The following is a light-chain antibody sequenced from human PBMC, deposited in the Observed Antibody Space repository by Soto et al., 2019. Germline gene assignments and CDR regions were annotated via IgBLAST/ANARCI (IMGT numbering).Light chain of an antibody. Sequence: QSALAQPASVSGSPGQSITISCTGTSRDIGGYNYVSWYQQYPGTAPKLMIYEVTDRPSGVSNRFSGSKSGNTASLTISGLQAEDDGDYYCCSYAGTYTFFVFGTGTKVTVL. CDR3: CSYAGTYTFFV. V-gene: IGLV2-14*01. J-gene: IGLJ1*01. CDR2: EVT. CDR1: SRDIGGYNY.